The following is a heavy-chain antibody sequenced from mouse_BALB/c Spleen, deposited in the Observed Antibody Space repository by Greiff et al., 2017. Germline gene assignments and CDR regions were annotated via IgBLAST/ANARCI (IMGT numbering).Heavy chain of an antibody. D-gene: IGHD2-4*01. J-gene: IGHJ3*01. CDR1: GYTFTSYW. CDR2: IYPGDGDT. Sequence: VKLMESGAELARPGASVKLSCKASGYTFTSYWMQWVKQRPGQCLEWIGAIYPGDGDTRYTQKFKGKATLTADKSSSTAYMQLSSLASEDSAVYYCASRYYDYEGFAYWGQGTLVTVSA. V-gene: IGHV1-87*01. CDR3: ASRYYDYEGFAY.